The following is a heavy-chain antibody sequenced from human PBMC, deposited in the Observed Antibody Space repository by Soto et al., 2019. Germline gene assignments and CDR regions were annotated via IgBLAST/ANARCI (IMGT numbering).Heavy chain of an antibody. J-gene: IGHJ4*02. CDR1: GFTFSSYA. Sequence: GGSLRLSCAASGFTFSSYAMSWVRQAPGKGLEWVSAISGSGGSTYYADSVKGRFTISRDNSKNTLYLQMNSLRAEDTAVYYCAKDQAAAAPEIRSETRDYWGQGTLVTVSS. V-gene: IGHV3-23*01. CDR3: AKDQAAAAPEIRSETRDY. CDR2: ISGSGGST. D-gene: IGHD6-13*01.